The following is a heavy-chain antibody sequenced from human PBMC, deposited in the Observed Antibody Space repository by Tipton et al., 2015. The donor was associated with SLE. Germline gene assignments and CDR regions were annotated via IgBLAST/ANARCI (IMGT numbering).Heavy chain of an antibody. CDR1: GGSFSGYY. CDR3: ARGIGAFDI. J-gene: IGHJ3*02. CDR2: INHSGRT. V-gene: IGHV4-34*01. Sequence: TLSLTCAVYGGSFSGYYWSWIRQPPGRGLEWIGEINHSGRTNYKSSLKSRVTISVDTSKNQFSLKLSSVTAADTAVYCCARGIGAFDIWGQGTMVTVSS.